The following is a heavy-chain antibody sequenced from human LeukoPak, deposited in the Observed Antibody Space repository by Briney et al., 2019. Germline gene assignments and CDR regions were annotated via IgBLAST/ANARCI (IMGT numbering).Heavy chain of an antibody. Sequence: GGSLRLSCAASGFTFSSYAMSWVRQAPGKGLEWASAISGSGGSTYYADSVKGRFTLSRDNSKNTLYLQMNSLRAEDTAVYYCAKDSIQLWYTPLWRYWGQGTLVTVSS. CDR2: ISGSGGST. J-gene: IGHJ4*02. CDR3: AKDSIQLWYTPLWRY. D-gene: IGHD5-18*01. V-gene: IGHV3-23*01. CDR1: GFTFSSYA.